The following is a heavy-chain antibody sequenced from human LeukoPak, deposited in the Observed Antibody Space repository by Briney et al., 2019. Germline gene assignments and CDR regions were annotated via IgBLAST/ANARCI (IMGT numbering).Heavy chain of an antibody. J-gene: IGHJ4*02. Sequence: GGSLRLSCAASGFTFSSYWMSWVRQAPGKGLEWVANIKQDGSEKYYVDSVRGRFTISRDNAKNSLYLQMNSLRAEDTAVYYCTTLYGGSPDYWGQGTLVTVSS. D-gene: IGHD5-12*01. CDR1: GFTFSSYW. V-gene: IGHV3-7*01. CDR3: TTLYGGSPDY. CDR2: IKQDGSEK.